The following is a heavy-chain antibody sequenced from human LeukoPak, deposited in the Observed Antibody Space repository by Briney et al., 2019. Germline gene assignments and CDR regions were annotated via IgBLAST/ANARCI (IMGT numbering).Heavy chain of an antibody. D-gene: IGHD5-12*01. Sequence: SETLSLTCTVSGGSISSDDYYWSWIRQHPGKVLEWIGYIYYSGSTYYNPSLKSRVTISVDTSKNQFSLKLSSVTAADTAVYYCARRRRGYVNDYWGQGTLVTVSS. V-gene: IGHV4-31*03. CDR3: ARRRRGYVNDY. CDR2: IYYSGST. J-gene: IGHJ4*02. CDR1: GGSISSDDYY.